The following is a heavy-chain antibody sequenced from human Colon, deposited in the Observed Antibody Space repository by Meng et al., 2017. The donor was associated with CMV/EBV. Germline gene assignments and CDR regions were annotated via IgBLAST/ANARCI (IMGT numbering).Heavy chain of an antibody. V-gene: IGHV1-18*01. CDR1: GYTFSSSG. D-gene: IGHD2-2*01. J-gene: IGHJ5*02. Sequence: ASVKVSCKASGYTFSSSGINWVRQAPGQGLEWMGWISTHNGNTNYAQKFQGRVTMTTDASTSTVHMELRSLRSDDTAVYYCARDDCSSTSCFRGYNWFDPWGQGTLVTVSS. CDR2: ISTHNGNT. CDR3: ARDDCSSTSCFRGYNWFDP.